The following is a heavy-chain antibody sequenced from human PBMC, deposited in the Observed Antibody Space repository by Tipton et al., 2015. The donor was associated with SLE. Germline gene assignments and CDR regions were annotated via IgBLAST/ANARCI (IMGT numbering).Heavy chain of an antibody. D-gene: IGHD6-19*01. CDR1: GDSINNYY. J-gene: IGHJ4*02. V-gene: IGHV4-59*13. CDR2: IYYSGTT. Sequence: TLSLTCNVSGDSINNYYWTWIRQPPGQGLEWIGYIYYSGTTNYNPSLKSRVTMSVDTSKNQFSLRLSSVTAADTAIYYCARERSSGWSYYFDQWGQGTLVTVSS. CDR3: ARERSSGWSYYFDQ.